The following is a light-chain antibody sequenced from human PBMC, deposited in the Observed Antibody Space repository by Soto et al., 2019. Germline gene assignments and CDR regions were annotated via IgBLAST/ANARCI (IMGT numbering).Light chain of an antibody. V-gene: IGKV3-11*01. J-gene: IGKJ4*01. CDR2: DAS. CDR1: QSVSSY. CDR3: QQRSNGPLALT. Sequence: EIVLTQSPATLSLSPGERATLSCRASQSVSSYLAWYQQKPGQAPRLLIYDASNRATGIPARFSGSGSGTDFTLTISSLEPEDFAVYYCQQRSNGPLALTFGVGTQVEIK.